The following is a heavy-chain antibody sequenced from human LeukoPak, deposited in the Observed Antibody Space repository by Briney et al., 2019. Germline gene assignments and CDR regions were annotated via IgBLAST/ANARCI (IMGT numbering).Heavy chain of an antibody. D-gene: IGHD1-26*01. Sequence: SETLSLTCTVSAYSISDGFVWGWIRQAPGKGLEWIGSIYHSGTSYYNPSLKSRISMSVDTSKNQFSLNLSSVTAADTAVYYCTRLSHVAGAPKVSWFDPWGQGTLVTASS. CDR2: IYHSGTS. CDR1: AYSISDGFV. V-gene: IGHV4-38-2*02. CDR3: TRLSHVAGAPKVSWFDP. J-gene: IGHJ5*02.